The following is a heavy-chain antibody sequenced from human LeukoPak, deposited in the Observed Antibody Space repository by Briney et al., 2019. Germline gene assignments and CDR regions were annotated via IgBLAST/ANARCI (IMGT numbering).Heavy chain of an antibody. CDR1: GVTVSSNH. Sequence: GGSLRLSCAASGVTVSSNHMNWVRQAPGKGLEWVSILYSGGNTYYADSVKGRFTISRDNSKNMLYLQMNSLRAEDTAVYYCAKPYYYGSRSYMDYWGQGTLVTVSS. CDR2: LYSGGNT. CDR3: AKPYYYGSRSYMDY. D-gene: IGHD3-10*01. V-gene: IGHV3-66*04. J-gene: IGHJ4*02.